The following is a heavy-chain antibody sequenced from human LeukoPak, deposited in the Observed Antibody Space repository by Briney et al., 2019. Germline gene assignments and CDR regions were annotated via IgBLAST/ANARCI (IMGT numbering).Heavy chain of an antibody. CDR2: VHPSTGST. V-gene: IGHV1-46*01. CDR3: AREWGLRLAVNPKGMDV. D-gene: IGHD6-19*01. Sequence: AASVTVSCTASGYTFTSYDIHWVRQAPGQGLEWMGIVHPSTGSTSFTQKFQGRVTMTSDTSTRIVYMELSSLRSEDTAVYYCAREWGLRLAVNPKGMDVWGQGTTVIVSS. CDR1: GYTFTSYD. J-gene: IGHJ6*02.